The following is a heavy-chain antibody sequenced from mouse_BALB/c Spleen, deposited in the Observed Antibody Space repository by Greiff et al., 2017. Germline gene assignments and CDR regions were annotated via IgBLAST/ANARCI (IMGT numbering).Heavy chain of an antibody. D-gene: IGHD2-4*01. CDR3: AKNRAMITTGYAMDY. J-gene: IGHJ4*01. CDR1: GFSLTSYG. V-gene: IGHV2-5-1*01. CDR2: IWRGGST. Sequence: VQLVESGPSLVQPSQSLSITCTVSGFSLTSYGVHWVRQSPGKGLEWLGVIWRGGSTDYNAAFMSRLSITKDNSKSQVFFKMNSLQADDTAIYYCAKNRAMITTGYAMDYWGQGTSVTVSS.